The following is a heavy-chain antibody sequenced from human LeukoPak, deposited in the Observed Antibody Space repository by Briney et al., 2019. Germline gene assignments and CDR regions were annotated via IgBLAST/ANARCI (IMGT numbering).Heavy chain of an antibody. CDR1: GFTVSSNY. CDR3: ARVPARYCSGGSCFDWDYFDY. V-gene: IGHV3-66*01. CDR2: IYSGGST. D-gene: IGHD2-15*01. J-gene: IGHJ4*02. Sequence: GGSLRLSCAASGFTVSSNYMSWVRQAPGKGLEWVSVIYSGGSTYYADSVKGRFTISRDNSKNTLYLQMNSLRAEDTAVYYCARVPARYCSGGSCFDWDYFDYWGQGTLVTVSS.